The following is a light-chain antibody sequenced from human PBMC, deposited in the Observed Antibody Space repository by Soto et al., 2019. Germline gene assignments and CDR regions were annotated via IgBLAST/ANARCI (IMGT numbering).Light chain of an antibody. V-gene: IGKV3-15*01. Sequence: EIVMTQSPATLSVSPGERATLSCRVSQSVSSNLAWYQQKPGQAPRLLIYGSSTMATGIPARFSGGGSGTEFTLTISSLQSEDFAVYYCQHYNNWPPWTFGQGTKVEIK. CDR3: QHYNNWPPWT. J-gene: IGKJ1*01. CDR1: QSVSSN. CDR2: GSS.